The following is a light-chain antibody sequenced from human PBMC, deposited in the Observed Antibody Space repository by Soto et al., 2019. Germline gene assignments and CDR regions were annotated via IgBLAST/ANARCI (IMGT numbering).Light chain of an antibody. CDR1: GSDVGGYNY. CDR2: DVN. Sequence: QSALTQPPSASGSPGQSVTISCTGTGSDVGGYNYVSWYQQHPGKAPKLIIYDVNKRPSGVPDRFSGSKSGNTASLTVSGLQAEDEADYYCRSFAASNNLLFGGGTKLTVL. J-gene: IGLJ2*01. V-gene: IGLV2-8*01. CDR3: RSFAASNNLL.